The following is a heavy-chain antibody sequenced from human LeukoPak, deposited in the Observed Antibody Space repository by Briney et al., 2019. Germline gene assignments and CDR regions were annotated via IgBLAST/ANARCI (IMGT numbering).Heavy chain of an antibody. CDR2: ISGDGGST. D-gene: IGHD6-6*01. Sequence: PGGSLRLSCAASGFTFDDYATHWVRQAPGKGLEWVSLISGDGGSTYYADSVKGRFTISRDNSKNSLYLQMNSLRTEDTALYYCAKTEEYSSSSHAFDYWGQGTLVTVSS. CDR3: AKTEEYSSSSHAFDY. J-gene: IGHJ4*02. CDR1: GFTFDDYA. V-gene: IGHV3-43*02.